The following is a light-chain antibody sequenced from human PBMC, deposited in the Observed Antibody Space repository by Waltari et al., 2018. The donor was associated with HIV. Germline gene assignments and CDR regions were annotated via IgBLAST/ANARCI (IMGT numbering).Light chain of an antibody. Sequence: QSVWTKPPSASGAPGQRVTTYCSGRTPNTGRPNVNWYQQFSRAAPKLLIYADAQRPSGVPDRFSGSKSGTSASLVISGLQSEDEADYYCSTWDERLNGVVFGGGTRLTVV. J-gene: IGLJ2*01. CDR1: TPNTGRPN. CDR2: ADA. CDR3: STWDERLNGVV. V-gene: IGLV1-44*01.